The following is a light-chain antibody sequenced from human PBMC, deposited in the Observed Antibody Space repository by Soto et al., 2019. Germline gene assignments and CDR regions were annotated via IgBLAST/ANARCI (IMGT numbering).Light chain of an antibody. Sequence: DIQMTHSPSTLSASVGDRVTITCRASQSISSWLAWYQQKPGKAPKLLIYDASSLESGVPSRFSGSGSGTEFTLTISSLQPDDFATYYCQQYAFGGGTKVDIK. CDR1: QSISSW. J-gene: IGKJ4*01. CDR3: QQYA. CDR2: DAS. V-gene: IGKV1-5*01.